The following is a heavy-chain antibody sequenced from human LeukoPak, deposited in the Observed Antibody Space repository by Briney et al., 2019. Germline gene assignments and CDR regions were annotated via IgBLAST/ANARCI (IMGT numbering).Heavy chain of an antibody. CDR1: GGTFSSYA. CDR3: ARLDDTLTGDSY. V-gene: IGHV1-69*13. D-gene: IGHD3-9*01. Sequence: GASVKVSCKASGGTFSSYAISWVRQAPGQGLEWMGGIIPIFGTANYAQKFQGRVTITADESTSTAYMELSSLRSEDTAVYYCARLDDTLTGDSYWGQGTLVTVSS. J-gene: IGHJ4*02. CDR2: IIPIFGTA.